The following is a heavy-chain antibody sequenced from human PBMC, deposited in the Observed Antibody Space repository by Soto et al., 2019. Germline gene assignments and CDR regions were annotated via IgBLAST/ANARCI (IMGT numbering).Heavy chain of an antibody. Sequence: QPGGSLRLSCAASGFTFSSYAMHWVRQAPGKGLEWVAVISYDGSNKYYADSVKGRFTISRDNSKNTLYLQMNSLRAEDTAVYYCARSIAALYYYYGMDVWGQGTMVTVSS. V-gene: IGHV3-30-3*01. D-gene: IGHD6-6*01. CDR3: ARSIAALYYYYGMDV. J-gene: IGHJ6*02. CDR1: GFTFSSYA. CDR2: ISYDGSNK.